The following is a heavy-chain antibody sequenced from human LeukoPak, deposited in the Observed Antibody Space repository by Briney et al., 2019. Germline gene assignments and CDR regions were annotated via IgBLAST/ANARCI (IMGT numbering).Heavy chain of an antibody. D-gene: IGHD2/OR15-2a*01. V-gene: IGHV3-30*02. J-gene: IGHJ5*02. CDR2: IWYDGSNK. CDR1: GVTFSSHG. Sequence: GRSLRLSWVASGVTFSSHGMHWVRQAPGKGLEWVAIIWYDGSNKYYADSVKGRFTISRDNSKNTLYLQMNSLRAEDTAVYYCAKEYLSAFDPWGQGTLVTVSS. CDR3: AKEYLSAFDP.